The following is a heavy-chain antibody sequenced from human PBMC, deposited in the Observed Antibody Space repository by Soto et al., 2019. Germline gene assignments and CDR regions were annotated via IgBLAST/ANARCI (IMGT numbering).Heavy chain of an antibody. D-gene: IGHD4-17*01. Sequence: QITLKESGPTLVKPTQTLTLTCTFSGFSLSTSGVGVGWIRQPPGKALEWLALIYWYDDKRYSPSLKSRLTITKDTSKNQVVLTMTNMDPVDTATYYCAHTPEHYGDPYFDYWGQGTLVTVSS. CDR2: IYWYDDK. CDR1: GFSLSTSGVG. CDR3: AHTPEHYGDPYFDY. V-gene: IGHV2-5*01. J-gene: IGHJ4*02.